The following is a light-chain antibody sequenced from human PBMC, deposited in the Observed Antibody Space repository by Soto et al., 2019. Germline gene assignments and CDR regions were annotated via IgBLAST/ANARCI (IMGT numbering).Light chain of an antibody. CDR2: EDI. J-gene: IGLJ2*01. CDR3: CSYAGGASVV. CDR1: SSDIGRYNL. V-gene: IGLV2-23*01. Sequence: QSALTQPASVSGSPGQSITISCTGTSSDIGRYNLVSWYQQHPGKAPKLIMYEDIERPSGVSDRFSGSKSGNTASLTISGLQTEDEADYYCCSYAGGASVVFGGGTQLTVL.